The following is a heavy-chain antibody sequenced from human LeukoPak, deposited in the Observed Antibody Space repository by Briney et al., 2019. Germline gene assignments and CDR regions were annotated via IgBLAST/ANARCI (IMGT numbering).Heavy chain of an antibody. CDR2: IIPILGIA. CDR3: ARAPYYYGSGSYLGSPGAFDI. D-gene: IGHD3-10*01. CDR1: GGTFSSYT. V-gene: IGHV1-69*02. J-gene: IGHJ3*02. Sequence: ASVKVSCKASGGTFSSYTISWVRQAPGQGLEWMGRIIPILGIANYAQKLQGRVTITADKSTSTAYIELSSLRSEDTAVYYCARAPYYYGSGSYLGSPGAFDIWGQGTMVTVSS.